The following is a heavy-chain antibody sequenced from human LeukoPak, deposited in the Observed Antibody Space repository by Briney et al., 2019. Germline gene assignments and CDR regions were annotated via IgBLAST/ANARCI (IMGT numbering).Heavy chain of an antibody. J-gene: IGHJ4*02. D-gene: IGHD5-12*01. Sequence: GGSLRLSCAASGFTFSSYAMHWVRQAPGKGLEWVAVISYDGSNKYYADSVKGRFTISRDNSKNTLYLQMNSLRAEDTAVYYCARDSRYSGYDLRPEKFGYWGQGTLVTVSS. CDR1: GFTFSSYA. CDR2: ISYDGSNK. CDR3: ARDSRYSGYDLRPEKFGY. V-gene: IGHV3-30-3*01.